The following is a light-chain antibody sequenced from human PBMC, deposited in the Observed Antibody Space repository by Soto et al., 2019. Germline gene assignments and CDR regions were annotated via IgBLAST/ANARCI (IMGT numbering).Light chain of an antibody. Sequence: QSALTQPASVSGSPGQSITMSCTGTTSDVGSYSLLSWYQQHPGKAPKLMIYEDSKRPSGVSNLFSGSKSGNTASLTISGLQAEDEADYYCYSYAGSSIYVFGTGTKLTVL. CDR3: YSYAGSSIYV. CDR2: EDS. J-gene: IGLJ1*01. V-gene: IGLV2-23*01. CDR1: TSDVGSYSL.